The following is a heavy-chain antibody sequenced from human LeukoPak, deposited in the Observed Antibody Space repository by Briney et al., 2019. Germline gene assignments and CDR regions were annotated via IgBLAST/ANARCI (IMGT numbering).Heavy chain of an antibody. D-gene: IGHD6-25*01. Sequence: SETLPLTCTVSGGSISSYYWSWIRQPPGKGLECIGYIYNSGSTNYNPSLKSRVSISVDTSKNQFSLKLSSVTAADTAVYYCARSAIDAFDIWGQGTMVTVSS. V-gene: IGHV4-59*08. CDR3: ARSAIDAFDI. CDR2: IYNSGST. J-gene: IGHJ3*02. CDR1: GGSISSYY.